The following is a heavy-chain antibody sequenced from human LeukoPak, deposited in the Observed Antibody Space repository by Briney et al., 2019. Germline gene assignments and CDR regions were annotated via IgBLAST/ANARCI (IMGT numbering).Heavy chain of an antibody. CDR2: IYHSGST. CDR3: ARGDEMATMGFDY. CDR1: GGSISSGSYS. J-gene: IGHJ4*02. D-gene: IGHD5-24*01. V-gene: IGHV4-30-2*01. Sequence: SETLSLTCAVSGGSISSGSYSWSWIRQPPGKGLEWIGYIYHSGSTYYNPSLKSRVTISVDRSKNQFSLKLSSVTAADTAVYYCARGDEMATMGFDYWGQGTLVTVSS.